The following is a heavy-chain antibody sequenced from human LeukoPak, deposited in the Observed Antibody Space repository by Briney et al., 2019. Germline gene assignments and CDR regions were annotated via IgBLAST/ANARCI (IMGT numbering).Heavy chain of an antibody. Sequence: SVKVSCKASGGTFSSYAISWVRQAPGHGLEWRGGIIPIFGTANYAQKFQGRVTITADKSTSTAYMELSSLRSEDTAVYYCARDKSSTMVRGVIDPWGQGTLVTVSS. D-gene: IGHD3-10*01. CDR2: IIPIFGTA. CDR3: ARDKSSTMVRGVIDP. J-gene: IGHJ5*02. V-gene: IGHV1-69*06. CDR1: GGTFSSYA.